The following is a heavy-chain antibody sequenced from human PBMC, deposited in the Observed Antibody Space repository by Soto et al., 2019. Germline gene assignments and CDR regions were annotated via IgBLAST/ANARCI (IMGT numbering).Heavy chain of an antibody. CDR3: ARGPDYSNFGYFDY. D-gene: IGHD4-4*01. CDR1: GFTFSSHA. CDR2: IWNAGNNK. Sequence: PGGSLRLSCAASGFTFSSHAMNWVRQAPGKGLEWVALIWNAGNNKYYTDAGSVKGRFTISRDNSRNTLYLEMNSVRADDTAVYYCARGPDYSNFGYFDYWGKGTLVTVSS. J-gene: IGHJ4*02. V-gene: IGHV3-33*01.